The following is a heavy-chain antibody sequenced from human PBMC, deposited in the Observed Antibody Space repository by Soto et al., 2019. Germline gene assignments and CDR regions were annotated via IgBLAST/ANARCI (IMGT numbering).Heavy chain of an antibody. CDR3: ARGRTVRNYADDSSDYFYFFDY. V-gene: IGHV4-59*01. CDR2: VYYTGST. D-gene: IGHD3-22*01. Sequence: SETLSLTCTVSGGSISTFYWGWMRQSPGKELEWIGYVYYTGSTNYNPSLKSRVTISVDRSKNQFSLKLTSANAADTAVYYCARGRTVRNYADDSSDYFYFFDYWGQGTQVTVSS. J-gene: IGHJ4*02. CDR1: GGSISTFY.